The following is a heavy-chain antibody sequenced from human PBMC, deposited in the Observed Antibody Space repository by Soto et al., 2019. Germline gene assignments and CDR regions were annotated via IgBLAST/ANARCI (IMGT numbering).Heavy chain of an antibody. CDR2: ISYDGSNK. V-gene: IGHV3-30*18. D-gene: IGHD4-17*01. Sequence: GGSLRLSCAASGFTFSSYGMHWVRQAPGKGLEWVAVISYDGSNKYYADSVKGRFTISRDNSKNTLYLQMNSLRAEDTAVYYCAKDRWGLRSKRGYYFDYWGQGTLVTVSS. J-gene: IGHJ4*02. CDR1: GFTFSSYG. CDR3: AKDRWGLRSKRGYYFDY.